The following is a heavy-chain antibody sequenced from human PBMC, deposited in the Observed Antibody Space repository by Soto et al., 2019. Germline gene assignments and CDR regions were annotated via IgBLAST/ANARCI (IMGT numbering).Heavy chain of an antibody. D-gene: IGHD4-4*01. CDR1: GDTFGRFT. V-gene: IGHV1-69*13. Sequence: SVKVSCKASGDTFGRFTINWVRQAPGQGLEWMGGIKPISDITNYAQRFQGRVTFTADASTSTVYLELSSLRSEDTAMYYCARDPSTINKLIGVWFDPWGQGTLVTV. CDR3: ARDPSTINKLIGVWFDP. CDR2: IKPISDIT. J-gene: IGHJ5*02.